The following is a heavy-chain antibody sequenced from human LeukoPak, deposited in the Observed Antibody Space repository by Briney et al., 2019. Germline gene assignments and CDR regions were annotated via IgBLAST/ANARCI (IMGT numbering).Heavy chain of an antibody. CDR3: ASDLEMATATVDY. CDR1: GFTVSSNY. CDR2: IYSGGST. J-gene: IGHJ4*02. Sequence: GGSLRLSCAASGFTVSSNYMSWVRQAPGKGLEWVSVIYSGGSTYYADSVKGRFTISRDNSKNTLYLQMNSLRAEDTAVYYCASDLEMATATVDYWGQGTLVTVSS. V-gene: IGHV3-53*01. D-gene: IGHD5-24*01.